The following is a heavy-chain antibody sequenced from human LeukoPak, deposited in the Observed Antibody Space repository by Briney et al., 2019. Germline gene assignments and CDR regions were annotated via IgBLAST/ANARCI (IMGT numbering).Heavy chain of an antibody. D-gene: IGHD6-19*01. J-gene: IGHJ4*02. CDR1: GFTFSSYV. CDR3: AKDGGGWDY. V-gene: IGHV3-23*01. Sequence: GGSLRLSCAAYGFTFSSYVMSLVRQAPGKGLEWVSSISGSGGSTYYADSVKGRFTISRDNSKNTLYLQMNSLRAEDTAVYYCAKDGGGWDYWGQGTLVTVSS. CDR2: ISGSGGST.